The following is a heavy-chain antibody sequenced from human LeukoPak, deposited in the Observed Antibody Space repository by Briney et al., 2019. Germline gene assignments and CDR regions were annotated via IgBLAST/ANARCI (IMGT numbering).Heavy chain of an antibody. V-gene: IGHV3-23*01. Sequence: GGSLRLSCAASGFTFSSYAMSWVRQAPGKGLERVSAISGSGGSTYYADSVKGRFTISRDNSKNTLYLRMNSLRAEDTAVYYCAKDSGRSTWIQLWLTFDYWGQGTLVTVSS. J-gene: IGHJ4*02. D-gene: IGHD5-18*01. CDR1: GFTFSSYA. CDR3: AKDSGRSTWIQLWLTFDY. CDR2: ISGSGGST.